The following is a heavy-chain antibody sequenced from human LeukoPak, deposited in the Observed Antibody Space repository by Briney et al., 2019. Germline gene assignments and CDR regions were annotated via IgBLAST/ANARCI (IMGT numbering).Heavy chain of an antibody. Sequence: PGGSLRLSCAASGFTFSIYSMSWVRQAPGKGLKWLSYISTSSTTIYYADSVKGRFTISRDDARNSLSLQMNSLRADDTAVYYCAKEMGYCTGGSCYRWFDSWGQGTLVTVSS. CDR1: GFTFSIYS. D-gene: IGHD2-15*01. CDR2: ISTSSTTI. CDR3: AKEMGYCTGGSCYRWFDS. J-gene: IGHJ5*01. V-gene: IGHV3-48*01.